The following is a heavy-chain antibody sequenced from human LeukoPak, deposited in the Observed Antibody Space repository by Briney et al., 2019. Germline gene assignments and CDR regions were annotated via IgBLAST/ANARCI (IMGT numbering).Heavy chain of an antibody. Sequence: SGRSLRLSCAASGFTFNHFAMHWVRQAPGKGLEWVAVISYDGNNKYHADSVKGRLTISRDNSKNTLYLQMNSLRGDDTAMYYYARDLETLAARNELIWSNWIDPWGQGTLVTVSS. D-gene: IGHD6-6*01. CDR3: ARDLETLAARNELIWSNWIDP. CDR2: ISYDGNNK. J-gene: IGHJ5*02. CDR1: GFTFNHFA. V-gene: IGHV3-30-3*01.